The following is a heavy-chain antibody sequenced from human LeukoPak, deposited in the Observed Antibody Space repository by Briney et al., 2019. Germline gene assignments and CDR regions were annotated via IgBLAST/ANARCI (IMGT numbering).Heavy chain of an antibody. CDR2: ISAYNGNT. J-gene: IGHJ6*02. CDR1: GYTFTSYG. Sequence: GASVKVSCKASGYTFTSYGISWVRQAPGQGLEWMGWISAYNGNTNYAQKLQGRVTMTIDTSTSTAYMELRSLRSDDTAVYYCAREALGSWDYYYYGMDVCGQGATVTVSS. CDR3: AREALGSWDYYYYGMDV. D-gene: IGHD6-13*01. V-gene: IGHV1-18*01.